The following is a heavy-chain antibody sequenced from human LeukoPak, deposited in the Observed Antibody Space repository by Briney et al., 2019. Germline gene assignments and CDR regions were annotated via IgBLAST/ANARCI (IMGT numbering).Heavy chain of an antibody. V-gene: IGHV3-30*04. Sequence: GGSLRLSCAASGFTFSSYAMHWVRQAPGRGLEGVEVISYDGSNKYYADSVKGRFTISRDNSKNTLYLQMNSLRAEDTAVYYCARAKTLHYYDSSGYPDYWGQGTLVTVSS. CDR2: ISYDGSNK. J-gene: IGHJ4*02. CDR3: ARAKTLHYYDSSGYPDY. CDR1: GFTFSSYA. D-gene: IGHD3-22*01.